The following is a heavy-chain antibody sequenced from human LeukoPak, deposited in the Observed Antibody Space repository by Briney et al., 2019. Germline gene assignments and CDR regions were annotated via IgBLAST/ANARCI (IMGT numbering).Heavy chain of an antibody. J-gene: IGHJ4*02. D-gene: IGHD3-22*01. Sequence: SETLSLTCAVYGGSFSGYYWSWIRQPPGKGLEWIGEINHSGSTNYKPSIKSRVNISVDTSKNQFSLKLSSVTAADTAVYYCARGRGYYDSSGYYYWGQGTLVTVSS. CDR1: GGSFSGYY. CDR2: INHSGST. CDR3: ARGRGYYDSSGYYY. V-gene: IGHV4-34*01.